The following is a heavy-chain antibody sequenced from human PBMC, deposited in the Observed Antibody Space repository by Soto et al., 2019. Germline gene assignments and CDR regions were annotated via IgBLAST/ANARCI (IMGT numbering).Heavy chain of an antibody. CDR3: ARDGDIVVVPAAEGSFYFDY. V-gene: IGHV3-33*01. D-gene: IGHD2-2*01. CDR2: IWYDGSNK. Sequence: GGSLRLSCAASGFTFSSYGMHWVRQAPGKGLEWVAVIWYDGSNKYYADSVKGRFTISRDNSKNTLYLQMNSLRAEDTAVYYCARDGDIVVVPAAEGSFYFDYWGQGTLVTVSS. CDR1: GFTFSSYG. J-gene: IGHJ4*02.